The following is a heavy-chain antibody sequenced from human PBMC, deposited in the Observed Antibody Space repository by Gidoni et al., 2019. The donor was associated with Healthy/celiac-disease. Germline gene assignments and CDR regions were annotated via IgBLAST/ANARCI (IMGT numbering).Heavy chain of an antibody. CDR1: GFTFSSYA. CDR2: ISGSGGST. D-gene: IGHD1-26*01. V-gene: IGHV3-23*01. Sequence: EVQLLESGGGLVQPGGSLRLSCAASGFTFSSYAMSWVRQAPGKGLEWVSAISGSGGSTYYADSVKGRFTISRDNSKNTLYLQMNSLRAEDTAVYYCAKDQHYKIVGATQFPNNWFDPWGQGTLVTVSS. J-gene: IGHJ5*02. CDR3: AKDQHYKIVGATQFPNNWFDP.